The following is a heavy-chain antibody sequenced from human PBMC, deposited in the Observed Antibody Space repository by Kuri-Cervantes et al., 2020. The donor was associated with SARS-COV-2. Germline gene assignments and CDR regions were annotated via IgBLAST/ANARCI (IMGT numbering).Heavy chain of an antibody. D-gene: IGHD4-11*01. Sequence: GESLKISCAASGFTFSSYAMHWVRQAPGKGLEWVAVILYDGSNKYYADSVKGRFTISRDNSKNTLYLQMNSLRAEDTAVYYCARDAWAQKTTVNWFDPWGQGTLVTVSS. J-gene: IGHJ5*02. CDR1: GFTFSSYA. V-gene: IGHV3-30-3*01. CDR2: ILYDGSNK. CDR3: ARDAWAQKTTVNWFDP.